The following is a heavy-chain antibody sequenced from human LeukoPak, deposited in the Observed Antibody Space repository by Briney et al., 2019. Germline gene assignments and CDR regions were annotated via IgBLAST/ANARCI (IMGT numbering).Heavy chain of an antibody. V-gene: IGHV3-11*06. CDR3: ARDSDTAMVNPTDAFDI. D-gene: IGHD5-18*01. CDR1: GFTFSDYY. CDR2: ISSSSSYT. Sequence: PGGSLRLSCAASGFTFSDYYMSWIRQAPGKGLEWVSYISSSSSYTNYADPVKGRFTISRDNAKNSLYLQMNSLRAEDTAVYYCARDSDTAMVNPTDAFDIWGQGTMVTVSS. J-gene: IGHJ3*02.